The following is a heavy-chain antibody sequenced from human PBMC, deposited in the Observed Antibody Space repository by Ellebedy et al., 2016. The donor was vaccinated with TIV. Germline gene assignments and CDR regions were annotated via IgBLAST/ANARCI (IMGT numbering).Heavy chain of an antibody. CDR2: INHSGST. J-gene: IGHJ4*02. Sequence: SETLSLTCTVSSGSFLSASYYWSWIRQPPGKGLEWIGEINHSGSTNYNPSLKSRVTTSVDTSKNQLSLKLSSVTAADTAVYYCARGLKYCSSRSCRSQFFDYWGQGTLVTVSS. CDR3: ARGLKYCSSRSCRSQFFDY. D-gene: IGHD2-2*01. CDR1: SGSFLSASYY. V-gene: IGHV4-34*01.